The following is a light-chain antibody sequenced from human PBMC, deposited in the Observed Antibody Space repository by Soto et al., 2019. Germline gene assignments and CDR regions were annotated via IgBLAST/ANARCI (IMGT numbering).Light chain of an antibody. V-gene: IGLV2-14*01. CDR1: SSDVGGYNY. CDR3: QSYDSSLSGSEV. J-gene: IGLJ1*01. Sequence: QSVLTQPASVSGSPGQSITISCTGTSSDVGGYNYVSWYQQHPGKAPKLMIYEVSNRPSGVSNRFSGSKSGTSASLAITGLQAEDEADYYCQSYDSSLSGSEVFGTGTKVTVL. CDR2: EVS.